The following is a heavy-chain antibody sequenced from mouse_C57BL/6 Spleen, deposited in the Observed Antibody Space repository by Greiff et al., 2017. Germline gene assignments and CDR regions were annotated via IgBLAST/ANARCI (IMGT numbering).Heavy chain of an antibody. D-gene: IGHD2-4*01. J-gene: IGHJ3*01. CDR3: ARWDYDWFAY. V-gene: IGHV1-69*01. CDR1: GYTFTSYW. Sequence: QVQLQQPGAELVMPGASVKLSCKASGYTFTSYWMHWVKQRPGQGLEWIGEIDPSDSYTNYNQKFKGKSTLTVDKSSSTAYMLLSSLTSEDSAVYYCARWDYDWFAYWGQGTLVTVSA. CDR2: IDPSDSYT.